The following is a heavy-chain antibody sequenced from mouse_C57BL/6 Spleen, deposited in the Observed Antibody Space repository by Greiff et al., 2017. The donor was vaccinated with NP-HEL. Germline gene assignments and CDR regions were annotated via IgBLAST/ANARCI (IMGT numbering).Heavy chain of an antibody. CDR2: IDPSDSYT. CDR1: GYTFTSYW. CDR3: APTYYYGSSPWYFDV. D-gene: IGHD1-1*01. J-gene: IGHJ1*03. Sequence: QVQLQQPGAELVMPGASVKLSCKASGYTFTSYWMHWVKQRPGQGLEWIGEIDPSDSYTNYNQKFKGKSTLTVDKSSSTAYMQLSSLTSEDSAVYYCAPTYYYGSSPWYFDVWGTGTTVTVSS. V-gene: IGHV1-69*01.